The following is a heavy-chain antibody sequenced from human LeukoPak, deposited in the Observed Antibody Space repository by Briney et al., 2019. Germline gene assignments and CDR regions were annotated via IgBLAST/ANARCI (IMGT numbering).Heavy chain of an antibody. CDR2: ISTSSSYI. CDR1: GFTFGSYN. D-gene: IGHD3-22*01. V-gene: IGHV3-21*01. J-gene: IGHJ1*01. CDR3: ARDGGDYYDSSGYPFHH. Sequence: PGGSLRLSCAASGFTFGSYNMNWVRQAPGKGLEWVSSISTSSSYIYYADSVKGRFTISRDNAKKSLYLQMNSLRAGDTAVYYCARDGGDYYDSSGYPFHHWGQGTLVAVSS.